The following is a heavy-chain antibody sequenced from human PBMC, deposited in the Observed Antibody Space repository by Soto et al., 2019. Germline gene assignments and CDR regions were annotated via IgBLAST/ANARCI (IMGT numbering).Heavy chain of an antibody. Sequence: GESLKISCKGSGYSFTSYWISWVRQMPGKGLEWTGRIDPSDSYTNYSPSFQSHVTISADKAISTAYRHWSSLKATDTAMYYCAILEGVYRSSCPFSYGMDIWGQGITVTVSS. V-gene: IGHV5-10-1*01. CDR1: GYSFTSYW. D-gene: IGHD6-13*01. J-gene: IGHJ6*02. CDR2: IDPSDSYT. CDR3: AILEGVYRSSCPFSYGMDI.